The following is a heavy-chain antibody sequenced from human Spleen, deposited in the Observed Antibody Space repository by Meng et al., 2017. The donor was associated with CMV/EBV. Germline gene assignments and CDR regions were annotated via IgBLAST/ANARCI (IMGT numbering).Heavy chain of an antibody. Sequence: GESLKIPCAASGFTFSRSAMSWVRQAPGKGLEWVSSISSTSSYIYYADSVKGRFTISRDNAKNSLYLQMNSLRAEDTAVYYCARDLIFGVAPYGMDVWGQGTTVTVSS. J-gene: IGHJ6*02. CDR1: GFTFSRSA. D-gene: IGHD3-3*01. CDR3: ARDLIFGVAPYGMDV. CDR2: ISSTSSYI. V-gene: IGHV3-21*01.